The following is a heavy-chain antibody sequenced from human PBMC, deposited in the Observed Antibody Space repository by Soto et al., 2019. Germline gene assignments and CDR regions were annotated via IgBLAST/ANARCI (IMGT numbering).Heavy chain of an antibody. CDR1: GFTFSTYA. CDR3: AKQGGASYYFYYGMDV. D-gene: IGHD3-16*01. Sequence: GGSLRLSCAASGFTFSTYAMNWVRQAPGKGLEWVSAISGSGDNTYYADSVQGRFTISRDNSRNTLYLQMHSLRAEDTAIYYCAKQGGASYYFYYGMDVWGQGTTVTVSS. J-gene: IGHJ6*02. CDR2: ISGSGDNT. V-gene: IGHV3-23*01.